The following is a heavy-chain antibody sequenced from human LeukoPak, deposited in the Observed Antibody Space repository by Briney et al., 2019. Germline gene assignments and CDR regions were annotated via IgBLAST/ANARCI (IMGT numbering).Heavy chain of an antibody. V-gene: IGHV4-59*01. Sequence: SETLSLTCNVSGVSISSYYWSWIRQPPGKGLEWIGYIYYSGSTNYNPSLKSRVTISVDTSKNQFSLKLSSVTAADTAVYYCARTPGSGSYSYYFDYWGQGTLVTVSS. CDR2: IYYSGST. CDR1: GVSISSYY. CDR3: ARTPGSGSYSYYFDY. J-gene: IGHJ4*02. D-gene: IGHD1-26*01.